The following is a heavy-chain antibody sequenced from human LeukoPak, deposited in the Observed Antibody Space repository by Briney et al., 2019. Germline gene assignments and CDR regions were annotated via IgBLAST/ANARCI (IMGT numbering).Heavy chain of an antibody. J-gene: IGHJ4*02. V-gene: IGHV1-8*01. Sequence: GASVKVSCKASGYTFTSYDINWVRQATGQRLGWMGWMNPNSGNTGYAQKFQGRVTMTRNTSISTAYMELSSLRSEDAAVYYCARGGRTYYYGSGSYFDWGQGTLVTVSS. D-gene: IGHD3-10*01. CDR3: ARGGRTYYYGSGSYFD. CDR1: GYTFTSYD. CDR2: MNPNSGNT.